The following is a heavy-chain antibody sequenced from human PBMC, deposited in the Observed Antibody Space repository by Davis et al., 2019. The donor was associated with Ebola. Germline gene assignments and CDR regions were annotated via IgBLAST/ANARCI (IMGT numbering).Heavy chain of an antibody. CDR1: GFTFSSYG. CDR3: AKDRIYSGSFRLGYYNGMDV. V-gene: IGHV3-30*18. J-gene: IGHJ6*02. Sequence: PGGSLRLSCAASGFTFSSYGMHWVRQAPGKGLEWVAVISYDGSNKYYVDSLKGRFTISRDNSKNTLYLQMNSLRSEDTAVYYYAKDRIYSGSFRLGYYNGMDVWGQGTTVTVSS. D-gene: IGHD1-26*01. CDR2: ISYDGSNK.